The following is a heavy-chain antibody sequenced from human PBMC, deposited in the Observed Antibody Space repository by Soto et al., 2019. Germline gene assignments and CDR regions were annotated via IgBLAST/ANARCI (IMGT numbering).Heavy chain of an antibody. Sequence: QVQLVQSGAEVKKPGASVKVSCKASGNTFTSYGISWVRQAPGQGLEWMGWISGFSGITKYAQKVQDRVTMTTDTSTSTAYMELRSLRSDDTAMYYCASQLGDGNNYYFYYGMDVWGQGTTVTVSS. D-gene: IGHD2-2*01. CDR2: ISGFSGIT. CDR1: GNTFTSYG. V-gene: IGHV1-18*01. J-gene: IGHJ6*02. CDR3: ASQLGDGNNYYFYYGMDV.